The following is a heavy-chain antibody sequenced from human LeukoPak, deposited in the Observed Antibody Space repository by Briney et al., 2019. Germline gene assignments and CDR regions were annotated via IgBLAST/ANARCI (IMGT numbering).Heavy chain of an antibody. J-gene: IGHJ4*02. CDR2: ISSSSSAI. D-gene: IGHD2-2*01. Sequence: GGSLRLSCAASGFTFSSYSMNWVRQAPGKGLEWVSYISSSSSAIYYADSVKGRFTISRDNAKNSLYLQVNSLRAEDTAVYYCARDGGYCGSTSCPAGHWGQGTLVTVSS. CDR3: ARDGGYCGSTSCPAGH. V-gene: IGHV3-48*01. CDR1: GFTFSSYS.